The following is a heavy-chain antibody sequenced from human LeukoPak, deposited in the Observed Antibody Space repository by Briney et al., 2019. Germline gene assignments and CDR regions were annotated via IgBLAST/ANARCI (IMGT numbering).Heavy chain of an antibody. V-gene: IGHV3-7*01. D-gene: IGHD2-2*02. CDR2: IKQDGSET. CDR1: GFRFSNYW. J-gene: IGHJ4*02. CDR3: AKYTGYYFDY. Sequence: GGSLRLSCVVSGFRFSNYWMTWVRQAPGKGLEWLAKIKQDGSETCHMDSVKGRFTISRDNAKNSLYLQMNSLRAEDTAVYYCAKYTGYYFDYWGQGILVTVPS.